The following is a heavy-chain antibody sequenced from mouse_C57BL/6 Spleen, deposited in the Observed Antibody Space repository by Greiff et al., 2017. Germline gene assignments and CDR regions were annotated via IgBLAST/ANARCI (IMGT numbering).Heavy chain of an antibody. CDR1: GYSFTGYY. CDR3: ARAGYDYAMDY. CDR2: INPSTGGT. J-gene: IGHJ4*01. D-gene: IGHD2-2*01. Sequence: VQLQQSGPELVKPGASVKISCKASGYSFTGYYMHWVKQSSEKSLEWIGEINPSTGGTSYNQKFKGKATLTVDKSSSTAYMQLKSLTSEDSAVYYCARAGYDYAMDYWGQGTSVTVAS. V-gene: IGHV1-43*01.